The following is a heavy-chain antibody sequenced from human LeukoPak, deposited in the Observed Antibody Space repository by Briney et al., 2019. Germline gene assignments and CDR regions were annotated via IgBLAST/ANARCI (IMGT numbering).Heavy chain of an antibody. CDR1: GYTFTSYG. V-gene: IGHV1-18*04. CDR3: ARDAWYSGYEAELVLGWFDP. CDR2: ISAYNGNT. Sequence: ASVKVSCKASGYTFTSYGISWVRQAPGQGLEWMEWISAYNGNTNYAQKLQGRVTMTTDTSTSTAYMELRSLRSDDTAVYYCARDAWYSGYEAELVLGWFDPWGQGTLVTVSS. J-gene: IGHJ5*02. D-gene: IGHD5-12*01.